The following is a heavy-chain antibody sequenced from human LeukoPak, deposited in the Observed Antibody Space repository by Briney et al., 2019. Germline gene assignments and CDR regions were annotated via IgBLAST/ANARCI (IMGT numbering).Heavy chain of an antibody. J-gene: IGHJ4*02. CDR1: GGTFSSYA. V-gene: IGHV1-69*05. CDR3: ARTDYGDYVGYYFDY. CDR2: IIPIFGTA. D-gene: IGHD4-17*01. Sequence: GASVKVSCKASGGTFSSYAVSWVRQAPGQGLEWMGGIIPIFGTANYAQKLQGRVTMTTDTSTSTAHMELRSLRSDDTAVYYCARTDYGDYVGYYFDYWGQGTLVTVSS.